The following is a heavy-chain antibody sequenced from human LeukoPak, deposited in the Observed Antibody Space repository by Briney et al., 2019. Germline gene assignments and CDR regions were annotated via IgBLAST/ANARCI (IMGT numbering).Heavy chain of an antibody. Sequence: ASVKVSCKASGYTFTSYAMHWVRQAPGQRLEWMGWINAGNGNTKYSQKFQGRVTITRDTSASTAYMELSSLRSEDTAVYYCASQLGIAAAGTEDYYYYGMDVWGQGTTVTVSS. CDR2: INAGNGNT. D-gene: IGHD6-13*01. J-gene: IGHJ6*02. V-gene: IGHV1-3*01. CDR1: GYTFTSYA. CDR3: ASQLGIAAAGTEDYYYYGMDV.